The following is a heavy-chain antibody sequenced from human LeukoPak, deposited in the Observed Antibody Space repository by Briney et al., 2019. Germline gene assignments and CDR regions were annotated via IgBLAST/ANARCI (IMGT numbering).Heavy chain of an antibody. Sequence: SETLSLTCAVYGGSFSGYYWSWIRQPPGKGLEWIGEINHSGSTNYNPSLKSRVTISVDTSKNQFSLKLSSVTAADTAVYYCARGRDGYNFDYWGQGTLVTVSS. CDR3: ARGRDGYNFDY. V-gene: IGHV4-34*01. CDR2: INHSGST. J-gene: IGHJ4*02. CDR1: GGSFSGYY. D-gene: IGHD5-24*01.